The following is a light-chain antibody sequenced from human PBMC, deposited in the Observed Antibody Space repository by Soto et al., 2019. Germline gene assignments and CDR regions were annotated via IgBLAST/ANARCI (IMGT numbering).Light chain of an antibody. J-gene: IGKJ4*01. Sequence: AIQLTQSPSSLSASVGDRVTITCRASQGIKTGVAWYQQKPGKGPKLLIYETSNLASGVSLRFSGSGSGTQFTLTIGSLQPEDFATYLCQQFSAYPLTCGGGTKVEVK. CDR1: QGIKTG. CDR3: QQFSAYPLT. CDR2: ETS. V-gene: IGKV1-13*02.